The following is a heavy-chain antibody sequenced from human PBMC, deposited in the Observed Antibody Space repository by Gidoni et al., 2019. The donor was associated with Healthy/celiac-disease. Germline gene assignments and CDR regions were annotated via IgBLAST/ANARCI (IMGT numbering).Heavy chain of an antibody. CDR2: IIPIFGTA. J-gene: IGHJ6*02. D-gene: IGHD2-15*01. Sequence: QVQLVQSGAEVKKPGSSVKVSCKASGGTFSSYAIRWVRQAPGQGLEWMGGIIPIFGTANYAQKFQGRVTITADESTSTAYMELSSLRSEDTAVYYCARGELGYCSGGSCHPDYYYYYGMDVWGQGTTVTVSS. CDR3: ARGELGYCSGGSCHPDYYYYYGMDV. V-gene: IGHV1-69*01. CDR1: GGTFSSYA.